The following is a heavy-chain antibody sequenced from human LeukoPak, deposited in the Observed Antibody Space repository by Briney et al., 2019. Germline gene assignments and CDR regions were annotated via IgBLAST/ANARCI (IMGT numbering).Heavy chain of an antibody. CDR2: INHSGST. V-gene: IGHV4-34*01. CDR3: ASRLWFGELIL. Sequence: PSETLSHTCAVSGGSFTGYYWSWIRQPPGKGLEWIGEINHSGSTNYNPSLKSRVTISVDTSKNRFSLKLTSVTAADTAVYYCASRLWFGELILWGQGTLVSVSS. J-gene: IGHJ4*02. D-gene: IGHD3-10*01. CDR1: GGSFTGYY.